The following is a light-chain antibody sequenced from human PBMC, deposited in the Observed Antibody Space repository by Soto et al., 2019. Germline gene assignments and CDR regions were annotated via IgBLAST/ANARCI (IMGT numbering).Light chain of an antibody. J-gene: IGLJ3*02. CDR2: EVS. V-gene: IGLV2-14*01. Sequence: QSALTQPASVSGSPGQSMTISCTGASSDIGDYNYVSWFQHHPGKAPKLMIYEVSNRPSGVSNRFSGSKSGNTASLTISGLQAEDEADYYCSSYTSSSTLVFGGGTKLTVL. CDR1: SSDIGDYNY. CDR3: SSYTSSSTLV.